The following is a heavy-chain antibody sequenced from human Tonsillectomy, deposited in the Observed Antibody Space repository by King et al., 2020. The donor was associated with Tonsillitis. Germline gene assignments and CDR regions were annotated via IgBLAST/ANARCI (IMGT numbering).Heavy chain of an antibody. CDR2: IRSKTNSFAT. D-gene: IGHD3-10*01. CDR3: TSGTHGGAFDI. CDR1: GFTVSGSS. Sequence: VQLVQSGGGLVQPGGSLKLSGAASGFTVSGSSLHWVRQGSGKGLEWVGRIRSKTNSFATAYAASVKGRFTISRDDSKNTAYLQMNSLKTEDTAVYYCTSGTHGGAFDIWGQGTMVTVSS. J-gene: IGHJ3*02. V-gene: IGHV3-73*01.